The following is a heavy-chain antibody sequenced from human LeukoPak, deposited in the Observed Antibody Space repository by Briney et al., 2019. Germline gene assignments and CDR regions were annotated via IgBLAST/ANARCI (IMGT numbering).Heavy chain of an antibody. CDR3: ARESDTSGPIDY. J-gene: IGHJ4*02. Sequence: PSETLSLTCIVSGGSIGSYYWSRIRQTPGKGLEWIGYISYSGNTNYNPSLKSRVTMSVDTSKNQFSLKLTSVTAADTAVYFCARESDTSGPIDYWGQGRLVAVSS. CDR1: GGSIGSYY. D-gene: IGHD3-22*01. CDR2: ISYSGNT. V-gene: IGHV4-59*01.